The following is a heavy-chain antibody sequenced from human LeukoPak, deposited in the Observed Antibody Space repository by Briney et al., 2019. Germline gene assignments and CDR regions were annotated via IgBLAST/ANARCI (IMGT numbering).Heavy chain of an antibody. CDR3: TSSGYVWDYFDY. CDR2: IRSKANTYAT. D-gene: IGHD5-12*01. J-gene: IGHJ4*02. V-gene: IGHV3-73*01. CDR1: GFTFSGSA. Sequence: GGSLRLSCATSGFTFSGSAMHWVRQASGKGLEWVGRIRSKANTYATAYAASVKGRFTISRDDSKNTAYLQMNSLKTEDTAVYYCTSSGYVWDYFDYWGQGTLVTVSS.